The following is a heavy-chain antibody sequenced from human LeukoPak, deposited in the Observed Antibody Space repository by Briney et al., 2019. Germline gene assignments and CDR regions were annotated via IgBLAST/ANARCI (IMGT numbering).Heavy chain of an antibody. D-gene: IGHD6-19*01. Sequence: ASVTVSCKASGFTFSTYGITWVRQAPGQGLEWLGYISAYSADTIYAQKVQGRVTMTTDTSTTTAYLEMRSLRSDDTAVYYCARDIPESSGYYIWGQGTQVTVSS. CDR3: ARDIPESSGYYI. CDR1: GFTFSTYG. V-gene: IGHV1-18*01. J-gene: IGHJ4*02. CDR2: ISAYSADT.